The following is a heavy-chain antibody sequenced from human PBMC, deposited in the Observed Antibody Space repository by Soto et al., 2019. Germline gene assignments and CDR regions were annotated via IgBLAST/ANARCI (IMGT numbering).Heavy chain of an antibody. V-gene: IGHV3-23*04. J-gene: IGHJ4*02. CDR1: GFTFGTYT. D-gene: IGHD3-3*01. Sequence: EVQLVESGGGLVQPGGSLRLSCVASGFTFGTYTMSWVRQAPGQGLEWLSGIYGGGDGISYADSVKGRFTISRDNSRNTLYLQMNRLGSDDTAIYYCAKDRQPDGFWRFDHWGRGTLIIVSS. CDR3: AKDRQPDGFWRFDH. CDR2: IYGGGDGI.